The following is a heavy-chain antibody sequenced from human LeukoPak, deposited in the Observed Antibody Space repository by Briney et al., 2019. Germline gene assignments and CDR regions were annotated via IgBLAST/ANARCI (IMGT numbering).Heavy chain of an antibody. D-gene: IGHD3-3*01. V-gene: IGHV4-59*01. CDR1: GGSFSSNY. J-gene: IGHJ4*02. CDR3: ARGFWKDYYFDY. CDR2: LLYSGDV. Sequence: SETLSLTCAVSGGSFSSNYWNWIRQSPGKGLEWIGYLLYSGDVKYNPSMQSRATISLDSSGNHFSLNLRSVTAADTAVYFCARGFWKDYYFDYWGRGTLVTVSS.